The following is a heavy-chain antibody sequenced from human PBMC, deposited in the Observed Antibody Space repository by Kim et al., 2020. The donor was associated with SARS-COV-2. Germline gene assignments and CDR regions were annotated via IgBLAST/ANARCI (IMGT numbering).Heavy chain of an antibody. V-gene: IGHV4-34*01. CDR1: GGSFSGYY. CDR3: ARGCRGNYDYVWGSSRWFDP. D-gene: IGHD3-16*01. J-gene: IGHJ5*02. Sequence: SETLSLTCAVYGGSFSGYYWSWIRQPPGKGLEWIGEINHSGSTNYNPSLKSRVTISVDTSKNQFSLKLSSVTAADTAVYYCARGCRGNYDYVWGSSRWFDPWGQGTLVTVSS. CDR2: INHSGST.